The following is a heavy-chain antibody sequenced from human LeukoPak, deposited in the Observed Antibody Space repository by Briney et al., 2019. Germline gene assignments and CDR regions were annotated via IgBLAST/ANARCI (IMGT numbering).Heavy chain of an antibody. J-gene: IGHJ3*01. CDR3: ARGDFNDNGDYVDAFDV. CDR1: GFTLSSYW. D-gene: IGHD4-17*01. V-gene: IGHV3-7*01. Sequence: PGGSLRLSCVASGFTLSSYWMSWVRQAPGKRLEWVANIRPDGSDKYYVDSVKGRFTISRDNAKNSLFLQMNSLRAEDTALYYCARGDFNDNGDYVDAFDVWGQGTMVTVSS. CDR2: IRPDGSDK.